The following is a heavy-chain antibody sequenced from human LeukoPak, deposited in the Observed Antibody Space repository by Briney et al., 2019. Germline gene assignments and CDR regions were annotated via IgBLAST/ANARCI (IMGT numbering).Heavy chain of an antibody. D-gene: IGHD3-22*01. Sequence: PSETLSLTCTVSGGSISSGDYYWSWLRQPPGKGREWFGYIYYSGSTYYNPSLKSRVTISVDTSKNQFSLKLSSVTAADTAVYYCARPRGYYYDLGPAFDIWGQGTMVTVSS. J-gene: IGHJ3*02. CDR3: ARPRGYYYDLGPAFDI. CDR1: GGSISSGDYY. V-gene: IGHV4-30-4*08. CDR2: IYYSGST.